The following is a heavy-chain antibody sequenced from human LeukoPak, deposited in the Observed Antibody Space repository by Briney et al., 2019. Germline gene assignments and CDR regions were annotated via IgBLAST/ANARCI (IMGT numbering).Heavy chain of an antibody. CDR3: ARDSTSGPFYYFDY. CDR1: GGSIGSYY. Sequence: SETLSLTCTVSGGSIGSYYWSWIRQPAGKGLEWIGRIYTSGSTNYNPSLKSRVTMSVDTSKNQFSLKLSSVTAADTAVYYCARDSTSGPFYYFDYWGQGTLVTVSS. V-gene: IGHV4-4*07. J-gene: IGHJ4*02. CDR2: IYTSGST. D-gene: IGHD2-2*01.